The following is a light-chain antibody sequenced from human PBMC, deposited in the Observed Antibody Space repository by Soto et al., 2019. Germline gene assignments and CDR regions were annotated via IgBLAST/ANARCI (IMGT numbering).Light chain of an antibody. V-gene: IGLV2-14*01. CDR2: DVS. J-gene: IGLJ2*01. CDR1: SSDVGGYTY. CDR3: CSYTTSSTVV. Sequence: QSALTQPASVSGSPGQSITISCTGTSSDVGGYTYVSWYQQHPGKAPKLMIYDVSNRPSGVSNRFSGSKSGNTASLTISGRQAEDEADYYCCSYTTSSTVVFGGGTQLTVL.